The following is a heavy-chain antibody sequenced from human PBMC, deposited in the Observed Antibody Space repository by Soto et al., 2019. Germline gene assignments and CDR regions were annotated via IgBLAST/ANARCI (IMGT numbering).Heavy chain of an antibody. CDR3: TRGSAAPLSLLYFDT. Sequence: PSETLSLTCAVYGGSFSGYYWSWIRQPPGKGLEWIGEINHSRSTNYNPSLKSRVTISVDTSKNLFSLRLTSLTAADTAVYFCTRGSAAPLSLLYFDTWGQGTPVTVSS. D-gene: IGHD2-15*01. CDR1: GGSFSGYY. J-gene: IGHJ4*02. V-gene: IGHV4-34*01. CDR2: INHSRST.